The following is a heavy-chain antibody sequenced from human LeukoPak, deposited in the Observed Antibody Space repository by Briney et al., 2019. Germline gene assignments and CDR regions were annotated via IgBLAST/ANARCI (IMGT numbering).Heavy chain of an antibody. Sequence: KPSETLSLTCGVSGGSISMTNWWSWVRQPPGQGLEWIGEISLSGVTNYNPSLKSRVTMSLDRSKNHLSLTLTSVTAADTAVYYCSRESGAFSPFGYWGQGTLVTVSS. CDR3: SRESGAFSPFGY. V-gene: IGHV4-4*02. CDR1: GGSISMTNW. CDR2: ISLSGVT. D-gene: IGHD1-26*01. J-gene: IGHJ4*02.